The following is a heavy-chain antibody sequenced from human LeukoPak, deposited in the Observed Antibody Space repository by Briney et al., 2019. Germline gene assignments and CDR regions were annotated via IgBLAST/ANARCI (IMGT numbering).Heavy chain of an antibody. CDR3: ARVYDSSGYYYDYYYYMDV. D-gene: IGHD3-22*01. J-gene: IGHJ6*03. Sequence: SETLSLTCTVSGGSISSSSYYWGWIRQPPGKGLEWIGSIYYSGSTYYNPSLKSRVTISVDTSKNQFSLRLSSVTAADTAVYYCARVYDSSGYYYDYYYYMDVWGKGTTVTVSS. CDR2: IYYSGST. CDR1: GGSISSSSYY. V-gene: IGHV4-39*07.